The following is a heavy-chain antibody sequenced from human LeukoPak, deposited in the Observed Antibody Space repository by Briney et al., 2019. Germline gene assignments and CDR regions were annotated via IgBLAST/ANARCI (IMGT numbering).Heavy chain of an antibody. V-gene: IGHV4-39*01. CDR2: IYYSGST. Sequence: SETLSLTCIVSGASNYTSNYYWGWIRQPPGKGLEWIGSIYYSGSTYYNPSLKSRVIISGNTSKNQFSLELSSVTAADAAVYYCARLTTHGWHVDYWGQGTLVTVSS. D-gene: IGHD4-11*01. CDR3: ARLTTHGWHVDY. J-gene: IGHJ4*02. CDR1: GASNYTSNYY.